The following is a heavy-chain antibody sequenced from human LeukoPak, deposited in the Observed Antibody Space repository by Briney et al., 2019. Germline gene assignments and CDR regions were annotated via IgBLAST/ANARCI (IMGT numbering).Heavy chain of an antibody. Sequence: SETLSLTCAVSGGSISCSNWWSWVRQPPGKGLEWIGEIYHSGSTNYNPSLKSRVTISVDKSKNQFSLKLSSVTAADTAVYYCARDRNTMVRGVRTSYYYYMDVWGKGTTVTASS. V-gene: IGHV4-4*02. CDR1: GGSISCSNW. CDR2: IYHSGST. D-gene: IGHD3-10*01. CDR3: ARDRNTMVRGVRTSYYYYMDV. J-gene: IGHJ6*03.